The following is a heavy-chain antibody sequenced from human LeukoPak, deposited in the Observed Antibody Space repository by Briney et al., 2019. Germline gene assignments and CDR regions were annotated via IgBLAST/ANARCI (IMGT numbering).Heavy chain of an antibody. D-gene: IGHD1-1*01. CDR1: GYTFTGYY. V-gene: IGHV1-8*03. J-gene: IGHJ6*03. CDR2: ISPNSGNT. CDR3: ARAPVWNYNYYYMDV. Sequence: ASVKVSCKASGYTFTGYYIHWVRQAPGQGLEWMGWISPNSGNTGYAQKFQGRVTITRNTSISTAYMELSSLRSEDTAVYYCARAPVWNYNYYYMDVWGKGTTVTVSS.